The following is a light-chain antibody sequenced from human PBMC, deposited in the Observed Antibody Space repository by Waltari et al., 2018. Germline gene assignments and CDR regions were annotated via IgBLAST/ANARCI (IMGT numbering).Light chain of an antibody. Sequence: QSVLTQPHSVSASPGQSVTIPCSGSINDVGVEDYVSWYQQLPGKAPKLILYDVVKRPSGVPSRFSGSKYGTTASLTISGLQTDDEATYYCCSYAGAYTFVFGGGTKLTVL. CDR1: INDVGVEDY. CDR2: DVV. V-gene: IGLV2-11*01. J-gene: IGLJ3*02. CDR3: CSYAGAYTFV.